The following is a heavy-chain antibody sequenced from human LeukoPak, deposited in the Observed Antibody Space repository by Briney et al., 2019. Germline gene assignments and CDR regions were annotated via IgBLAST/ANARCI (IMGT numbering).Heavy chain of an antibody. D-gene: IGHD3-3*01. Sequence: PGGSLRLSCAASGFPFSNNVMTWVRQAPGRGLDWLAAIRGSGGSTYYADFVKGRFTISRDNSKNMLYLQMNSLRDEDTAVYYCAKTFPYGTTWYGFCDYWGQGALVTVSS. V-gene: IGHV3-23*01. CDR1: GFPFSNNV. J-gene: IGHJ4*02. CDR3: AKTFPYGTTWYGFCDY. CDR2: IRGSGGST.